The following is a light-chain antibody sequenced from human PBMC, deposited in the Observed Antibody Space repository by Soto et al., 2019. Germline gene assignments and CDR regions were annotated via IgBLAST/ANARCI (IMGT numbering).Light chain of an antibody. J-gene: IGKJ5*01. CDR1: QSVGYN. V-gene: IGKV3-15*01. CDR3: QQRTDWPLTT. CDR2: AAS. Sequence: EIVMTQSPATLSVSPGERATLTCRASQSVGYNLAWYQQKPGQAPRLPIYAASTRATGIPARFSGSGSGTEFTLTISSLEPEDFAVYYCQQRTDWPLTTFGDGTRLDIK.